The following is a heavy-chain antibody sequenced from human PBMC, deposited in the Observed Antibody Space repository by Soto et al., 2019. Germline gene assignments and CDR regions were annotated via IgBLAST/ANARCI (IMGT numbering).Heavy chain of an antibody. CDR2: IIPILGIA. J-gene: IGHJ6*02. Sequence: QVQLVQSGAEVKKPGSSVKVSCKASGGTFSSYTISWVRQAPGQGLEWMGRIIPILGIANYAQKFQGRVTVXAVXSTSPAYMELSSLRSEDTAVYYWAREAYGDDGMDVWGQGTTVTVAS. CDR1: GGTFSSYT. V-gene: IGHV1-69*08. CDR3: AREAYGDDGMDV. D-gene: IGHD4-17*01.